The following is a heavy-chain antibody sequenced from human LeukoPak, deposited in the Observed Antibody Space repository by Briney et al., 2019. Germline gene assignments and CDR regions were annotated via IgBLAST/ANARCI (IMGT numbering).Heavy chain of an antibody. CDR2: ISSSSSYI. Sequence: PGGSLRLSCAASGFTFSSYEMNWVRQAPGKGLEWVSSISSSSSYIYYADSVKGRFTISRDNAKNSLYLQMNSLRAEGTAVYYCARVRGKTYYFDYWGQGTLVTVSS. CDR1: GFTFSSYE. CDR3: ARVRGKTYYFDY. J-gene: IGHJ4*02. V-gene: IGHV3-21*01.